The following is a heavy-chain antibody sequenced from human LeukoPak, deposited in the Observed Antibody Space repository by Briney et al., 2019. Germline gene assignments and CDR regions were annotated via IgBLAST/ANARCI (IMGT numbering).Heavy chain of an antibody. CDR2: IIPILGIA. D-gene: IGHD6-13*01. J-gene: IGHJ4*02. CDR1: GGTFSSYA. V-gene: IGHV1-69*04. CDR3: ARSYSSSLFDY. Sequence: SVKVSCKASGGTFSSYAISWVRQAPGQGLEWMGRIIPILGIANYAQKFQGRVTITADKSTSTAYMELSSLRSEDTAVYYCARSYSSSLFDYWGQGTLVTLSS.